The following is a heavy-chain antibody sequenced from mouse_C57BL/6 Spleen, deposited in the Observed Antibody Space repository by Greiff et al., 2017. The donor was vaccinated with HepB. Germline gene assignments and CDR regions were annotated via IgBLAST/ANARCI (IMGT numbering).Heavy chain of an antibody. CDR2: IDPSDSYT. CDR3: ASPITTVVAPYAMDY. Sequence: QVQLQQPGAELVRPGTSVKLSCKASGYTFTSYWMHWVKQRPGQGLEWIGVIDPSDSYTNYNQKFKGKATLTVDTSSSTAYMQLSSLTSEDSAVYYCASPITTVVAPYAMDYWGQGTSVTVSS. D-gene: IGHD1-1*01. CDR1: GYTFTSYW. J-gene: IGHJ4*01. V-gene: IGHV1-59*01.